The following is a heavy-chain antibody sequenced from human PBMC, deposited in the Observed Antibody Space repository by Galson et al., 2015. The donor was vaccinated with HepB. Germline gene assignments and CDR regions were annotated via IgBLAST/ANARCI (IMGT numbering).Heavy chain of an antibody. J-gene: IGHJ6*04. CDR3: APRGIPVE. Sequence: ALRLACAASGFSFSSYAMAWVRQAPGKGLEWVSVIGGSGVHYTDSVKGRFTISRDDSKNTLYLQMDCLRADDTAVYHCAPRGIPVEWGKGTTVTVSS. CDR2: IGGSGV. CDR1: GFSFSSYA. V-gene: IGHV3-23*01. D-gene: IGHD6-19*01.